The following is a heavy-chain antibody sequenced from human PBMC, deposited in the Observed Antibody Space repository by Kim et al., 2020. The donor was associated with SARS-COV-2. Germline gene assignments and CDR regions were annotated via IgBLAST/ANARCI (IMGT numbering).Heavy chain of an antibody. J-gene: IGHJ2*01. V-gene: IGHV5-51*01. CDR2: IYPGDSDT. Sequence: GESLKISCKGSGYSFTSYWIGWVRQMPGKGLEWMGIIYPGDSDTRYSPSFQGQVTISADKSISTAYLQWSSLKASDTAMYYCARQVVSSITIFGVVIIDDWYVDLWGRGTLVTVSS. D-gene: IGHD3-3*01. CDR3: ARQVVSSITIFGVVIIDDWYVDL. CDR1: GYSFTSYW.